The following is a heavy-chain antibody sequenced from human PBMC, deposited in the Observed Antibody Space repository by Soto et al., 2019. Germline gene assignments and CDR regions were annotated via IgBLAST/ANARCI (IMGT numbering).Heavy chain of an antibody. CDR2: ISYDGSNK. Sequence: TGGALRLSCAASGFTLSSYAMHWVRQAPGKGLEWVAVISYDGSNKYYAGSVKGRFTISRDNSKNTLYLQMNSLRAVDTAVYYCARDRKGAFDPWGQGTLVTVSS. CDR1: GFTLSSYA. V-gene: IGHV3-30-3*01. J-gene: IGHJ5*02. CDR3: ARDRKGAFDP.